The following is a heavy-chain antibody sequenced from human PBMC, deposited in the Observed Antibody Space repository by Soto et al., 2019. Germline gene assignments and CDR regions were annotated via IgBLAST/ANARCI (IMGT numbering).Heavy chain of an antibody. V-gene: IGHV3-11*01. CDR2: IRNSGGTI. D-gene: IGHD3-16*01. CDR1: GFSFSDCN. J-gene: IGHJ4*02. Sequence: PGVSLRLSCGPSGFSFSDCNMRGLRQAPGKGLEWISYIRNSGGTISYADSVKGRFAISRDNAKNSLFLQMDSLRAEDTAVDHRPRGGAVANDWGQGTLVTLAS. CDR3: PRGGAVAND.